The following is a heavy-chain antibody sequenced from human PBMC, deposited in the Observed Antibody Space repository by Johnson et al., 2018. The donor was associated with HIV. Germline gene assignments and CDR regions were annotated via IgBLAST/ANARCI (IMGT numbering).Heavy chain of an antibody. J-gene: IGHJ3*02. V-gene: IGHV3-15*01. Sequence: VQLVESGGGVVQPGRSLKLSCAASGLTFSNAWMSWVRQAPGKGLEWVGRIKSKTDGGTTDYAAPVKGRFTISRDNSKNTLYLQMNSLRAEDTAVYYCAREAVPRGLQSAFGGAFDIWGQGTMVTVAA. CDR2: IKSKTDGGTT. CDR1: GLTFSNAW. CDR3: AREAVPRGLQSAFGGAFDI. D-gene: IGHD3-16*01.